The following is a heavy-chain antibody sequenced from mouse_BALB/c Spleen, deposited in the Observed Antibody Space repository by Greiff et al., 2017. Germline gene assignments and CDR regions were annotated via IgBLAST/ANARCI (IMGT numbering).Heavy chain of an antibody. D-gene: IGHD2-14*01. J-gene: IGHJ4*01. Sequence: VMLVESGPGLVAPSQSLSITCTVSGFSLTSYGVHWVRQPPGKGLEWLGVIWAGGSTNYNSALMSRLSISKDNSKSQVFFKMNSLQANDTAIYYCARNWRYDGAMDYWGQGTSVTVSS. CDR2: IWAGGST. CDR1: GFSLTSYG. V-gene: IGHV2-9*02. CDR3: ARNWRYDGAMDY.